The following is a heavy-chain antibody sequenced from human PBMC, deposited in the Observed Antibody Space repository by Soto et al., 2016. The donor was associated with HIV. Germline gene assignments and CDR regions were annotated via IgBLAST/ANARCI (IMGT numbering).Heavy chain of an antibody. CDR3: AREHNDVNWLDP. J-gene: IGHJ5*02. Sequence: QVQLVQSGAEVKKPGASVKVSCTASGYKFSGYYLHWVRHTPGQGLEWMGWINPNNGGTKYAQKFQGWVTMTRDTSISTVYMELTSLRSDDTAIYFCAREHNDVNWLDPWGQGSLVTVSS. CDR2: INPNNGGT. V-gene: IGHV1-2*04. CDR1: GYKFSGYY. D-gene: IGHD2-8*01.